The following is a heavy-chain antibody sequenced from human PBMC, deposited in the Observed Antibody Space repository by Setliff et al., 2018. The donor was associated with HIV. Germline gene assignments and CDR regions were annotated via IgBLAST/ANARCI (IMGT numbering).Heavy chain of an antibody. J-gene: IGHJ4*02. CDR3: ARALGGSYPGSFDY. Sequence: ASVKVSCKASGYTFSSYGISWVRQAPEQGLEWMGWISAYNGNTNYAQKLQGRVTMTTDTSTSTAYMEVRSLRSDDTAVYYCARALGGSYPGSFDYWGQGTLVTVSS. CDR1: GYTFSSYG. V-gene: IGHV1-18*01. D-gene: IGHD1-26*01. CDR2: ISAYNGNT.